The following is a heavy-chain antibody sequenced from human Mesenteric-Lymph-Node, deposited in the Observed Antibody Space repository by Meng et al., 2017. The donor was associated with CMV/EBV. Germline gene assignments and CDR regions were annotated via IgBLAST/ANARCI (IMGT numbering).Heavy chain of an antibody. V-gene: IGHV3-48*04. Sequence: GESLKISCAASGFTFSSYSMNWVRQAPGKGLEWLSHINPGGTTIYYADSVKGRFTISRDDAKSSLYLQMSSLRADDTAVYYCARELPASWEPFDYWGQGTLVTVSS. D-gene: IGHD1-26*01. CDR1: GFTFSSYS. CDR3: ARELPASWEPFDY. J-gene: IGHJ4*02. CDR2: INPGGTTI.